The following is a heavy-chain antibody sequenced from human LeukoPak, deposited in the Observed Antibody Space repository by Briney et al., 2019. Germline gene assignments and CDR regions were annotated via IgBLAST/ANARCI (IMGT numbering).Heavy chain of an antibody. CDR1: GFTFSSYG. D-gene: IGHD5-18*01. CDR3: AKEPYSYGSVGLDY. V-gene: IGHV3-30*18. CDR2: ISYDGSNK. Sequence: GGSLRLSCAASGFTFSSYGMHWVRQAPGEGLEWVAVISYDGSNKYYADSVKGRFTISRDNSKNTLYLQMNSLRAEDTAVYYCAKEPYSYGSVGLDYWGQGTLVTVSS. J-gene: IGHJ4*02.